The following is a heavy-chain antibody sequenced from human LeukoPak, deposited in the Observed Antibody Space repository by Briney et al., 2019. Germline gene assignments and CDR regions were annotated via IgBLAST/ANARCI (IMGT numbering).Heavy chain of an antibody. D-gene: IGHD3-10*01. Sequence: SETLSLTCAVYGGSFSGYYWSWIRQPPGKGLEWIGEINHSGSTNYNPSLKSRVTISVDTSKIQFSLKLSSVTAADTAVYYCARARRSYYGSGSYYPYFDYWGQGTLVTVSS. CDR2: INHSGST. V-gene: IGHV4-34*01. CDR1: GGSFSGYY. CDR3: ARARRSYYGSGSYYPYFDY. J-gene: IGHJ4*02.